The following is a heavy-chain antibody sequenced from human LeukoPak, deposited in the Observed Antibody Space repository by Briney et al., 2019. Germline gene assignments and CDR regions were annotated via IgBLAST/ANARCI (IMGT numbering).Heavy chain of an antibody. D-gene: IGHD2-2*01. V-gene: IGHV3-20*04. Sequence: GGSLRLTCAASGFTFDDYGWSWLRQAPGKGLEWVAGINWNGGSKDYADFVKGRFTFFRHNDKNSRYMQMNSLRAEDTALYYCARDPLGYCSSTSCFDYFDYWGQGTLVTVSS. CDR2: INWNGGSK. CDR3: ARDPLGYCSSTSCFDYFDY. J-gene: IGHJ4*02. CDR1: GFTFDDYG.